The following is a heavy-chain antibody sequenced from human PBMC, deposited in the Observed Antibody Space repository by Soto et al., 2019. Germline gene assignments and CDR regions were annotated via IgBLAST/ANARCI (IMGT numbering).Heavy chain of an antibody. CDR1: VYTFTSYD. CDR2: MNPNSGNT. Sequence: ASVKVSCKASVYTFTSYDINWVRQATGQGLERMGWMNPNSGNTGYAQKFQGRDTMTRNTSISTAYMELSSLRSEDTAVYYCSRAALGSNYYYYMDVWGKGTTVTVSS. CDR3: SRAALGSNYYYYMDV. V-gene: IGHV1-8*01. D-gene: IGHD2-15*01. J-gene: IGHJ6*03.